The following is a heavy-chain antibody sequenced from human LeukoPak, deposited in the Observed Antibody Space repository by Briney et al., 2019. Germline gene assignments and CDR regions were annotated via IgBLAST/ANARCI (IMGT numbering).Heavy chain of an antibody. D-gene: IGHD3-10*01. Sequence: GASVKVSCKASGGTFSGYAISWVRQAPGQGLEWMGGIIPIFGTANYAQKFQGRVTITADKSTSTAYMELSSLRSEDTAVYYCASYGSGDTPYYYYYGMDVWGQGTLVTVSS. CDR2: IIPIFGTA. CDR1: GGTFSGYA. CDR3: ASYGSGDTPYYYYYGMDV. V-gene: IGHV1-69*06. J-gene: IGHJ6*02.